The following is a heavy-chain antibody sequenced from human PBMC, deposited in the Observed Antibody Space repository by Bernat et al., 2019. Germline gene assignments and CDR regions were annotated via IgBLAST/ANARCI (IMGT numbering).Heavy chain of an antibody. V-gene: IGHV3-30*02. CDR2: IRYDGSKK. Sequence: QVHLVESGGGVVQPGGSLRLSCAASGFTFSSFGMHWVRQAPGKGLEWVALIRYDGSKKYYADSVKGQVTISRDNSKNMLYLQMNSLRAEDTAVYYCAKPVYSSDNYGMDVWGQGTTVTVSS. D-gene: IGHD6-19*01. CDR1: GFTFSSFG. CDR3: AKPVYSSDNYGMDV. J-gene: IGHJ6*02.